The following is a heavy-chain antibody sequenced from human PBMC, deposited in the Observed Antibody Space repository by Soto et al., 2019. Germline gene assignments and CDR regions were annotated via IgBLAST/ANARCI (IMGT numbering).Heavy chain of an antibody. CDR3: ARDLKYYYDSSGPHDY. D-gene: IGHD3-22*01. J-gene: IGHJ4*02. CDR2: IIPIFGTA. CDR1: GGTFSSYA. Sequence: SVKVSCKASGGTFSSYAISWVRQAPGQGLEWMGGIIPIFGTANYAQRFQGRVTITADESTSTAYMELSSLRSEDTAVYYCARDLKYYYDSSGPHDYWGQGTLVTVSS. V-gene: IGHV1-69*13.